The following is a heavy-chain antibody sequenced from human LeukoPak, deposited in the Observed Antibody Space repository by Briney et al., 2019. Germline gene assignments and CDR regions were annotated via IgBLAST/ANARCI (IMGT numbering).Heavy chain of an antibody. CDR2: INHSGST. CDR3: ARLRGRGSGSFYYYYYGMDV. D-gene: IGHD3-10*01. CDR1: GGSFSGYY. V-gene: IGHV4-34*01. Sequence: SETLSLTCAVYGGSFSGYYWSWIRQPPGKGLEWIGEINHSGSTNYNPSLKSRVTISVDTSKNQFSLKLSSVTAADTAEYYCARLRGRGSGSFYYYYYGMDVWGKGTTVTVSS. J-gene: IGHJ6*04.